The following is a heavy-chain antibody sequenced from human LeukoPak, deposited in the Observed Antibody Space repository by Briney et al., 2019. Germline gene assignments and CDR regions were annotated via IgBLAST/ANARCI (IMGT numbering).Heavy chain of an antibody. V-gene: IGHV4-59*01. CDR2: IYYSGST. CDR3: ARGGVAAAGTPFDFDY. D-gene: IGHD6-13*01. J-gene: IGHJ4*02. Sequence: PSETLSLTCTVSGGSITSYYWSWIRQPPGKGLEWIGYIYYSGSTNYNPSLKSRVTISVDTSKNQFSRKLSSVTAADTAVYYCARGGVAAAGTPFDFDYWGQGTLVTVSS. CDR1: GGSITSYY.